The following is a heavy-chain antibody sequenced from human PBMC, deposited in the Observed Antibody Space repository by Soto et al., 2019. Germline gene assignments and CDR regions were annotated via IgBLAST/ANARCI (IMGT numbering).Heavy chain of an antibody. D-gene: IGHD2-15*01. CDR1: GFTFRCYE. J-gene: IGHJ6*02. CDR2: ISSSGSTI. CDR3: ARDCFFCSVGVHYYYYAMDV. Sequence: GGSLRLSCAVSGFTFRCYEMNCVRQAPGTGLEWVSYISSSGSTIYYADSVKGRFTTSRDNAKNSLYLQMNSLKAEDTAVYYCARDCFFCSVGVHYYYYAMDVWGQGTTVTVS. V-gene: IGHV3-48*03.